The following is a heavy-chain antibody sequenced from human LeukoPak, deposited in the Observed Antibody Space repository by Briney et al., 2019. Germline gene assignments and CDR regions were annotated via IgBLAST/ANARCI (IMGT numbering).Heavy chain of an antibody. J-gene: IGHJ6*02. D-gene: IGHD6-6*01. V-gene: IGHV3-30*18. CDR1: GFTFSSYG. CDR3: AKGGVGSSPYYYYGMDV. CDR2: ISYDGSNK. Sequence: PGGSLRLSCAASGFTFSSYGMHWVRQAPGKELEWVAVISYDGSNKYYADSVKGRFTISRDNSKNTLYLQMNSLRAEDTAVYYCAKGGVGSSPYYYYGMDVWGQGTTVTVSS.